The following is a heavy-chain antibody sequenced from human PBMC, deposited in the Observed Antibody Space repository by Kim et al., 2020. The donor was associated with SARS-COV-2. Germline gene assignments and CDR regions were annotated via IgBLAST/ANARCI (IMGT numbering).Heavy chain of an antibody. CDR3: AKDYRSGYSGYDIGD. CDR1: GFTFINYA. Sequence: SLRLSCTASGFTFINYAMSWVRQAPGKGLEWVSAFSSGSGGLTYYADSVKGRFTISRDNSKNTLYLQMNNLRAEDTAVYYCAKDYRSGYSGYDIGDWGQGTLVTVSS. J-gene: IGHJ4*02. V-gene: IGHV3-23*01. D-gene: IGHD5-12*01. CDR2: FSSGSGGLT.